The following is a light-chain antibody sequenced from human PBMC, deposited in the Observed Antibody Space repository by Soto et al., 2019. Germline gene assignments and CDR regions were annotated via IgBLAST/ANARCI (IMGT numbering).Light chain of an antibody. J-gene: IGLJ3*02. V-gene: IGLV2-14*01. CDR3: SSYTSSSTLGV. Sequence: QSALTQPASVSGSPGQSITISCTGTSSDVGGYNYVSWYQQHPGKAPKLMIYEVSNRPSGVSNRFSGSKSGNTASLTISGLQAEDEXDYYCSSYTSSSTLGVFGGGTKLTVL. CDR2: EVS. CDR1: SSDVGGYNY.